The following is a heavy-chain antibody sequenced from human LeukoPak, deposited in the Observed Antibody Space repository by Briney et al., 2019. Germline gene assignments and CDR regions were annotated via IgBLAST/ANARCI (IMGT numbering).Heavy chain of an antibody. J-gene: IGHJ5*02. Sequence: GGSLRLSCAASGFTFSSYWMSWVRQAPGKGLEWVSSISSSSSYIYYADSVKGRFTISRDNAKNSLYLQMNSLRAEDTAVYYCARGVRYCSSTSCYRFDWFDPWGQGTLVTVSS. D-gene: IGHD2-2*02. V-gene: IGHV3-21*01. CDR2: ISSSSSYI. CDR3: ARGVRYCSSTSCYRFDWFDP. CDR1: GFTFSSYW.